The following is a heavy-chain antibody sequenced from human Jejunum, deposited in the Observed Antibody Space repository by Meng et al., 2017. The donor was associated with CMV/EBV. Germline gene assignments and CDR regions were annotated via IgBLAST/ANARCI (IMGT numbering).Heavy chain of an antibody. CDR2: INPNSGGT. V-gene: IGHV1-2*02. D-gene: IGHD2-2*01. Sequence: TFAGDYMHWVRQATGQGLEWMGWINPNSGGTNYAQKFQGRVTMTRDTSISTAYMELSRLRSDDTAVYYCAREDIVVVPAAMPLDYWGQGTLVTVSS. CDR1: TFAGDY. J-gene: IGHJ4*02. CDR3: AREDIVVVPAAMPLDY.